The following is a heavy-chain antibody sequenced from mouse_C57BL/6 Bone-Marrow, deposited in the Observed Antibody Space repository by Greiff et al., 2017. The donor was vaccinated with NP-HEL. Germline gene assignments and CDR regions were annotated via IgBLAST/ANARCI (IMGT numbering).Heavy chain of an antibody. CDR2: IDPSDSYT. V-gene: IGHV1-59*01. CDR1: GYTFTSYW. CDR3: ARVTGYDGDWFAY. D-gene: IGHD2-2*01. Sequence: VQLQQPGAELVRPGTSVKLSCKASGYTFTSYWMHWVKQRPGQGLEWIGVIDPSDSYTNYNQKFKGKATLTVDTSSSPAYMQLSSLTSEDSAVYYCARVTGYDGDWFAYWGQGTRVTVSA. J-gene: IGHJ3*01.